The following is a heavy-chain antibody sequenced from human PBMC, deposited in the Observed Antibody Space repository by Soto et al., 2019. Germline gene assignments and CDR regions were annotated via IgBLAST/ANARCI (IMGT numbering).Heavy chain of an antibody. CDR2: ISSSSSTI. J-gene: IGHJ5*02. CDR3: ARERVTYYYDSSGYSP. D-gene: IGHD3-22*01. Sequence: PXGSLRLSCAASGFTFSSHNMSGVRQAPGKGLEWVSYISSSSSTIYYADSVKGRFTISRDNAKNSLYLQMKSLRDEDTAVYYCARERVTYYYDSSGYSPWGQGTLVTVSS. V-gene: IGHV3-48*02. CDR1: GFTFSSHN.